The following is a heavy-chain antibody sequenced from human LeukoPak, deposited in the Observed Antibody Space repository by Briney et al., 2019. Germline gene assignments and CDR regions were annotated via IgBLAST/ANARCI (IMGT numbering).Heavy chain of an antibody. J-gene: IGHJ4*02. CDR1: GFTFSSYW. Sequence: GGSLRLSCAASGFTFSSYWMSWVRQAPGKGLEWVAVISYDGSNKYYADSVKGRFTISRDNSKNTLYLQMNSLRAEDTAVYYCAREMDDYGDYVFDYWGQGTLVTVSS. CDR3: AREMDDYGDYVFDY. V-gene: IGHV3-30*03. D-gene: IGHD4-17*01. CDR2: ISYDGSNK.